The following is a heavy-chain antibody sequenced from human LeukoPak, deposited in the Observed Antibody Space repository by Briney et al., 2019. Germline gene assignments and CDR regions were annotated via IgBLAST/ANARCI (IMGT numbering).Heavy chain of an antibody. V-gene: IGHV4-31*03. CDR2: IYYSGSN. J-gene: IGHJ4*02. Sequence: PSQTLCLTCTFSGGSISSGGYYWSWIRQHPGKGLEWIGYIYYSGSNYYNPSLKSRVTISVDTSKNQFSLKLSSVTAADTAVYYCARDRMAAAFRYWGQGTLVTVSS. D-gene: IGHD6-13*01. CDR1: GGSISSGGYY. CDR3: ARDRMAAAFRY.